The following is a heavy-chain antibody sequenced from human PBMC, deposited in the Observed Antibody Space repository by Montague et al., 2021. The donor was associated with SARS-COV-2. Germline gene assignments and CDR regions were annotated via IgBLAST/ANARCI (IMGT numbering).Heavy chain of an antibody. Sequence: SETLPLTCTVSSGSISSCYWSWIRQPPGKGLEWIGYIYYSGSTNYNPSLKSRVTISVDTSKNQFSLKLSSVTAADTAVYYCARGSGWMGNAFDIWGQGTMVTVSS. CDR3: ARGSGWMGNAFDI. V-gene: IGHV4-59*01. CDR2: IYYSGST. J-gene: IGHJ3*02. D-gene: IGHD6-19*01. CDR1: SGSISSCY.